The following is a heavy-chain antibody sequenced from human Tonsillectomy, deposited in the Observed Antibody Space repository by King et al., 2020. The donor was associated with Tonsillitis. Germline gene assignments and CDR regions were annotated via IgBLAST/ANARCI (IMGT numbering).Heavy chain of an antibody. CDR1: GYSFTSYW. Sequence: QLVQSGAEVKKPGESLKISCKGSGYSFTSYWIGWVRQMPGKGLEWMGIIYPGDSDTSYSPSFQGQVTFSADKSTSTAYLQWSSLKASDTAMYYCARPAGYCSSTSAGCYFEYWGQGTLVTVSS. CDR2: IYPGDSDT. CDR3: ARPAGYCSSTSAGCYFEY. D-gene: IGHD2-2*01. J-gene: IGHJ4*02. V-gene: IGHV5-51*01.